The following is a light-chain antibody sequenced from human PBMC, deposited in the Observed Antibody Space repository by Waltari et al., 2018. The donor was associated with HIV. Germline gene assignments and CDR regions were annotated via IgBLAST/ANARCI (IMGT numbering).Light chain of an antibody. Sequence: QSALTQPASVSGSPGQSITIPCTGTRTDIGLYNLVSWSRQHPHKAPQPVFYGVNTRPLGVSDRFSGSKSGNTASLTISSLQAEDEADYYCSSYTNSDSLLFGGGAKLTVL. V-gene: IGLV2-14*01. CDR1: RTDIGLYNL. CDR2: GVN. CDR3: SSYTNSDSLL. J-gene: IGLJ2*01.